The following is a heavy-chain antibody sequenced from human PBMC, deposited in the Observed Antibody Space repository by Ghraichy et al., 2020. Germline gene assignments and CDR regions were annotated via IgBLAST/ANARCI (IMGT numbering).Heavy chain of an antibody. CDR2: ITERGEQT. CDR3: AKLTNVFNHNYMDV. Sequence: GGGGGGGARITERGEQTPYPASVKGRFTVSRDNSKNTLYLQMSSLRAEDAAVYYCAKLTNVFNHNYMDVWGKGTTVTVSS. V-gene: IGHV3-23*01. D-gene: IGHD1-14*01. J-gene: IGHJ6*03.